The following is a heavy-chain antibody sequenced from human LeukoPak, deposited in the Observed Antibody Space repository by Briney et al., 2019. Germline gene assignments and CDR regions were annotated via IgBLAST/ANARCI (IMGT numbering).Heavy chain of an antibody. CDR2: IYYTGST. CDR1: GGSMSNSSYY. V-gene: IGHV4-39*01. D-gene: IGHD3-10*01. Sequence: PSETLSLTCTVSGGSMSNSSYYWGWIRQPPGKGLEWIGSIYYTGSTYYNPSFKSRITISVDTSKNQFSLKLSSVTAADTAVYYCARGLKVRGARGYFDYWGQGTLVTVSS. J-gene: IGHJ4*02. CDR3: ARGLKVRGARGYFDY.